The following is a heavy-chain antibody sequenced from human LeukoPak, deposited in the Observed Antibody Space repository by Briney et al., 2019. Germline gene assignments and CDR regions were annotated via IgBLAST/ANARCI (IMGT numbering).Heavy chain of an antibody. CDR2: INPNSGGT. J-gene: IGHJ6*03. Sequence: AASVKVSCKASGYTFTGYYMHWVRQAPGQGLEWMGWINPNSGGTNYAQKFQGRVTMTRDTSISTAYMELSRLRSDDTAVYYCARSGRAAGAYYYYYYYMDVWGKGTTVTVSS. CDR1: GYTFTGYY. D-gene: IGHD6-13*01. V-gene: IGHV1-2*02. CDR3: ARSGRAAGAYYYYYYYMDV.